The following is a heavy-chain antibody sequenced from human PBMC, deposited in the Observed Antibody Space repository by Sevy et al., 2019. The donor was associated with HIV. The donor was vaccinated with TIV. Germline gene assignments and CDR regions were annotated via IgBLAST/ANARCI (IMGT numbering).Heavy chain of an antibody. CDR1: GFAITNYW. Sequence: LSLTCAASGFAITNYWMNWVRQAPGKGLEWVARVKQDGTEKHYLDSVKGRFTISRDNADNSLYLQMNSLRAEDTAVYYCARGQYGMDVWGQGSTVTVSS. J-gene: IGHJ6*02. CDR2: VKQDGTEK. V-gene: IGHV3-7*01. CDR3: ARGQYGMDV.